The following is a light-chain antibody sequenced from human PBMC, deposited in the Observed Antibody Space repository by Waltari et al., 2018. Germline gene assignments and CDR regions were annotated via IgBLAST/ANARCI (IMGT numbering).Light chain of an antibody. CDR3: SSYSSSSILV. V-gene: IGLV2-14*01. Sequence: QSALTQPASVSGSPGQSITISCTGTNNDVGYYNYVSWYQQHPGKAPKLMIYEVSDRPSGVSTRFSGSKSGSTASLTISGLKAEDEADYYCSSYSSSSILVFGGGTKLTVL. CDR1: NNDVGYYNY. CDR2: EVS. J-gene: IGLJ3*02.